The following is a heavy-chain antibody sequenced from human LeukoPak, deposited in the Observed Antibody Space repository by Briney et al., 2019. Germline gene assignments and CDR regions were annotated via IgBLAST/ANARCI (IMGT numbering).Heavy chain of an antibody. J-gene: IGHJ6*02. V-gene: IGHV1-18*01. CDR3: ARASYDFWSGYSYYYYGMDV. CDR1: GYTFTSYG. D-gene: IGHD3-3*01. CDR2: ISAYNGNT. Sequence: ASVKVSCKASGYTFTSYGISWVRQAPGQGLEWMGWISAYNGNTNYAQKVQGRVTMTTDTSTSTAYMELRSLRSDDTAVYYCARASYDFWSGYSYYYYGMDVWGQGTTVTVSS.